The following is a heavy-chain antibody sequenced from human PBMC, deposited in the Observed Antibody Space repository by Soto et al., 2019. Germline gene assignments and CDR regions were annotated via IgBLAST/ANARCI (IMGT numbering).Heavy chain of an antibody. D-gene: IGHD3-22*01. Sequence: GALVKVSCKASGYTFTGYYMHWVRQAPGQGLEWMGWINPNSGGTNYAQKFQGRVTMTRDTSISTAYMELSRLRSDDTAVYYCARVKYYYDSSGYSVLDYWGQGTLVTVSS. CDR1: GYTFTGYY. V-gene: IGHV1-2*02. J-gene: IGHJ4*02. CDR3: ARVKYYYDSSGYSVLDY. CDR2: INPNSGGT.